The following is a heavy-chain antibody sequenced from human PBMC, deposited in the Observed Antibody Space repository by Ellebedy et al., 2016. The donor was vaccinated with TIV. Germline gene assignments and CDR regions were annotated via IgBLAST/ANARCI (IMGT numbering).Heavy chain of an antibody. Sequence: GESLKISCAASGFTFDDYGMSWVRQAPGKGLVWVSRINSDGSSTSYADSVKGRFTISRDNAKNTLYLQMNSLRAEDTAVYYCARDRDEAYNWNYVGSWGQGTLVTVSS. CDR1: GFTFDDYG. V-gene: IGHV3-74*01. D-gene: IGHD1-7*01. CDR3: ARDRDEAYNWNYVGS. CDR2: INSDGSST. J-gene: IGHJ5*02.